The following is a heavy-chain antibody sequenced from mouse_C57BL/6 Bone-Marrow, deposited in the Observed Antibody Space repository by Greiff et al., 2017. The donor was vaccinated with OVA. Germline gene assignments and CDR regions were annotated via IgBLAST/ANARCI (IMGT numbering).Heavy chain of an antibody. CDR1: GFTFSSYG. CDR3: ARRCYSKGFAY. D-gene: IGHD2-5*01. CDR2: ISSGGSYT. V-gene: IGHV5-6*01. Sequence: EVQRVESGGDLVKPGGSLKLSCAASGFTFSSYGMSWVRQTPDKRLEWVATISSGGSYTYYPDSVKGRFTISRDNAKNTLYLQMSSLKSEDTAMYYCARRCYSKGFAYWGQGTLVTVSA. J-gene: IGHJ3*01.